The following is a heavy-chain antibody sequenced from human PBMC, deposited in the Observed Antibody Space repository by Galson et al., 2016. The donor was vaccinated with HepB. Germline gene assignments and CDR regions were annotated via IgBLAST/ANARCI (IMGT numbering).Heavy chain of an antibody. V-gene: IGHV1-3*01. CDR2: INGGNSDT. J-gene: IGHJ5*02. D-gene: IGHD2-15*01. Sequence: VKVSCKASGNTSSIYSMHWVRQAPGQRLEWMGWINGGNSDTKYSQQFQGRVTFTRVTSASTAYLELSNLTSEDTAVYYCATTGYCSGGSCYRGWFDPWGQGTLVTVSS. CDR3: ATTGYCSGGSCYRGWFDP. CDR1: GNTSSIYS.